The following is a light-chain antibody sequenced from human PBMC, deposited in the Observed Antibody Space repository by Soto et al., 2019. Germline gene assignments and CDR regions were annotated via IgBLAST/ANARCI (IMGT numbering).Light chain of an antibody. V-gene: IGLV2-14*01. J-gene: IGLJ3*02. CDR2: EVS. Sequence: QSVLTQPASVSGSPGQSITISCTGTSSDVGAYYYVSWYQQHPGEAPKLMIYEVSNRPSGVSNRFSGSKSGNTASLTISGLQAEDEADYYCTSYTNSPNFGWVFGGGTKLTVL. CDR1: SSDVGAYYY. CDR3: TSYTNSPNFGWV.